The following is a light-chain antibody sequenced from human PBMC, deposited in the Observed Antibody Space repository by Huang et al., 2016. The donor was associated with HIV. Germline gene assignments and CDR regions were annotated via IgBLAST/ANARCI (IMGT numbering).Light chain of an antibody. CDR2: AAS. CDR1: QGIGSY. Sequence: IQLTQSPSSLSASVGDRVTITCRASQGIGSYLALYQEKPGKAPKLLIYAASTLQSVVPSRFSGSGSGTDFTLTISSLQPEDSATYYCQQLNSYPRTFGQGTKVEIK. J-gene: IGKJ1*01. V-gene: IGKV1-9*01. CDR3: QQLNSYPRT.